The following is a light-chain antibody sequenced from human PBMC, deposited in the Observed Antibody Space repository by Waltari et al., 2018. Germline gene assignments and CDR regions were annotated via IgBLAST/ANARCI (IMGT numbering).Light chain of an antibody. V-gene: IGLV2-14*01. Sequence: QSALTQPASVSGSPGQSITIPCSGTSSDIGAYKPVSWYQQHPGKAPKLMIYEVSNRPSGVSNRFSGSKSGNTASLTISGLQADDESHYYCTSFTSSATWVFGGGTKVTVL. CDR3: TSFTSSATWV. CDR2: EVS. J-gene: IGLJ3*02. CDR1: SSDIGAYKP.